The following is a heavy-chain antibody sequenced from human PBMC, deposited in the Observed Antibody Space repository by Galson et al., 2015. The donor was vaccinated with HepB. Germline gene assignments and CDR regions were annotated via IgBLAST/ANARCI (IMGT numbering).Heavy chain of an antibody. CDR3: AKARRYTSGWYYLEN. D-gene: IGHD6-19*01. CDR1: GFTFSSYA. J-gene: IGHJ4*02. CDR2: IRYDGSNK. Sequence: SLRLSCAASGFTFSSYAMSWVRQAPGKGLEWVAFIRYDGSNKYYADSVKGRFTISRDNSKNTLYLQMNSLRAEDTAVFYCAKARRYTSGWYYLENWGQGTLVTVSS. V-gene: IGHV3-30*02.